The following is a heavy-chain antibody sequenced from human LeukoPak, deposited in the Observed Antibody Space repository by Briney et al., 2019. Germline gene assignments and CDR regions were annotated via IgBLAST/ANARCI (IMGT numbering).Heavy chain of an antibody. V-gene: IGHV3-74*01. J-gene: IGHJ4*02. CDR3: ARASGYLNDLDF. CDR1: GFTFSKYR. Sequence: GGSLRLSCEATGFTFSKYRMHWVRQSPGKGLVWVSFINSHGDTTTYADSVRGRLTISRDNAKNTVFLQMTSLVAEDTAVYYCARASGYLNDLDFWGQGTLVSVSS. CDR2: INSHGDTT. D-gene: IGHD3-3*01.